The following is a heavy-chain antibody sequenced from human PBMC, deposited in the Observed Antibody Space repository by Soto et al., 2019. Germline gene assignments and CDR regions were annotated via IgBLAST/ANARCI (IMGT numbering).Heavy chain of an antibody. CDR2: IYYSGST. J-gene: IGHJ5*02. V-gene: IGHV4-39*07. Sequence: LSLTCTVSGGSISSSSYYWGWIRQPPGKGLEWIGSIYYSGSTYYNPSLKSRVTISVDTSKNQFSLKLSSVTAADTAVYYCARQIAAAGTGWFDPWGQGTLVTVSS. D-gene: IGHD6-13*01. CDR3: ARQIAAAGTGWFDP. CDR1: GGSISSSSYY.